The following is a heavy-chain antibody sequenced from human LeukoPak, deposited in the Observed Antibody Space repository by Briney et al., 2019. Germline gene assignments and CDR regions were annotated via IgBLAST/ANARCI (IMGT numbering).Heavy chain of an antibody. CDR3: ATARINSYYYGSGRAHYYYGMDV. CDR2: FDPEDGET. Sequence: ASVKVSCQVSGYTLTELSMHWVRQAPGKGLEWMGGFDPEDGETIYAQKFQGRVTMTEDTSTDTAYMELSSLRSEDTAVCYCATARINSYYYGSGRAHYYYGMDVWGQGTTVTVSS. V-gene: IGHV1-24*01. CDR1: GYTLTELS. D-gene: IGHD3-10*01. J-gene: IGHJ6*02.